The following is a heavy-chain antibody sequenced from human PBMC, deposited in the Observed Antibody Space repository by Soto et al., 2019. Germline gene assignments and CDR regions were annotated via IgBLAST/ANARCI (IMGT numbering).Heavy chain of an antibody. V-gene: IGHV3-20*04. J-gene: IGHJ4*02. CDR3: ARDRDWVLDF. CDR1: GFTFKDHG. D-gene: IGHD3-9*01. Sequence: EVQLVESGGTGVRPGGSLRLSCAASGFTFKDHGMNWVRQVPGEGLDWVSHINWNGENVGYADSVKGRFTISRDDARNSLYLQMNSLSAEDTALYFCARDRDWVLDFWCQGTLVTVSS. CDR2: INWNGENV.